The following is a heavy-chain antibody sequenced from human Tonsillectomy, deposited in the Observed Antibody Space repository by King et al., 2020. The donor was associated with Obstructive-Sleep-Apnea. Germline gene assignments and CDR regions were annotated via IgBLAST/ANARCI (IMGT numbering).Heavy chain of an antibody. Sequence: VQLVESGGGVVQPGRSLRLSCAASGFTFRNYAMHWVRQAPGKGLEWVAVISYDGNNKYYADSVKGRFTISRDNSKNTLYLQMNSLRAEDTAVYYCARDSLRYLDSTHPYYYYGMDVWGQGTTVTVSS. CDR3: ARDSLRYLDSTHPYYYYGMDV. CDR2: ISYDGNNK. V-gene: IGHV3-30*04. J-gene: IGHJ6*02. D-gene: IGHD3-9*01. CDR1: GFTFRNYA.